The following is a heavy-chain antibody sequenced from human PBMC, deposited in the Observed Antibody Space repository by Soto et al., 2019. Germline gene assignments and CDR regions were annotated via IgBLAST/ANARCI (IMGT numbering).Heavy chain of an antibody. J-gene: IGHJ4*02. CDR2: ISYDGSNK. Sequence: ESGGGVVQPGRSLRLSCAASGFTFSSYGMHWVRQAPGKGLEWVAVISYDGSNKYYADSVKGRFTISRDNSKNTLYLQMNSLRAEDTAVYYCAKEPFSSGYRMPLYYFDYWGQGTLVTVSS. V-gene: IGHV3-30*18. CDR3: AKEPFSSGYRMPLYYFDY. D-gene: IGHD3-22*01. CDR1: GFTFSSYG.